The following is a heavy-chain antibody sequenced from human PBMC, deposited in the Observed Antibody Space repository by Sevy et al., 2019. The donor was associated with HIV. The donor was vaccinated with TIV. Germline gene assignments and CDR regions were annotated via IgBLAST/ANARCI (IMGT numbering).Heavy chain of an antibody. Sequence: SETLSLTCSVSGGSISSYFWTWIRQPPGKGLEWIGHIYYTGSGNYDPYLKSRVTISIDKSKSQFSLNLSSVTAADTAVYYCARDDASNPRVLDYWGQRALVTVSS. CDR2: IYYTGSG. D-gene: IGHD3-3*01. CDR1: GGSISSYF. V-gene: IGHV4-59*01. CDR3: ARDDASNPRVLDY. J-gene: IGHJ4*02.